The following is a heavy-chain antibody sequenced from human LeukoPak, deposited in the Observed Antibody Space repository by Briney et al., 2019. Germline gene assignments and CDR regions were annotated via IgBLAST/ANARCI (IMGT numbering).Heavy chain of an antibody. J-gene: IGHJ4*02. CDR3: VRDGGVSGYDLLDY. V-gene: IGHV3-7*01. CDR2: INQDGSER. D-gene: IGHD5-12*01. Sequence: GSLRLSCAVSGFTFSNYWMSWVRQAPAKGLEWVAYINQDGSERYYVDSMEGRFTISRDNAEKSLFLQMNSLRAEDTAVYYCVRDGGVSGYDLLDYWGQGTLVTVSS. CDR1: GFTFSNYW.